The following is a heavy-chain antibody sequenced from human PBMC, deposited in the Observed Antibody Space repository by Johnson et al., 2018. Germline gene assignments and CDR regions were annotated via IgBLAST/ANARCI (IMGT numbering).Heavy chain of an antibody. J-gene: IGHJ3*02. Sequence: VQLVESGGGLAQXGRSXRLXCAASGFDFDTYAMHWVRQVPGKGMQWVSSTSWSGASVAYEDSVKGRFTISRDNTKNFLYLQMNSLRAEDTALYYCAKAFAGKPGAFDMWGQGTMVTVSS. V-gene: IGHV3-9*01. D-gene: IGHD2/OR15-2a*01. CDR1: GFDFDTYA. CDR2: TSWSGASV. CDR3: AKAFAGKPGAFDM.